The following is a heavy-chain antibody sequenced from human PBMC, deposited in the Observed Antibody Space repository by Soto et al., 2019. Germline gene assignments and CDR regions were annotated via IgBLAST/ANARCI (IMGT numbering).Heavy chain of an antibody. J-gene: IGHJ5*02. CDR1: GYSFTTYW. V-gene: IGHV5-51*01. Sequence: GESLKISCKGSGYSFTTYWIGWVRQMPGRGLEWMGIIYPGDSNARYSPSFQGQVTISADKSISTAYLQWSSLKASDTAMYYCAREIYSSSWLNWFDPWGQGTLVTVSS. CDR3: AREIYSSSWLNWFDP. D-gene: IGHD6-13*01. CDR2: IYPGDSNA.